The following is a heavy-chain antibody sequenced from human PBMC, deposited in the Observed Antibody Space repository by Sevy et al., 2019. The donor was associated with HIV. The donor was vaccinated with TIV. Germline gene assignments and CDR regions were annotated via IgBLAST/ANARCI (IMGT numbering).Heavy chain of an antibody. J-gene: IGHJ5*02. Sequence: GGSLRLSCVASKFPFKTNGFHWVRQPPGKGLEWLPYINFDGSNRNYADSVKGRFTVSRDNSKNTLYLQMNSLRAEDTAVYYCAKDLRVVIPAAMQPADLWGQGTLVTVSS. CDR3: AKDLRVVIPAAMQPADL. V-gene: IGHV3-30*02. CDR1: KFPFKTNG. CDR2: INFDGSNR. D-gene: IGHD2-2*01.